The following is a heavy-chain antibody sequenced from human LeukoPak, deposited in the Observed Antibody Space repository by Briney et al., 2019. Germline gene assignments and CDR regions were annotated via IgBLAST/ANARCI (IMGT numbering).Heavy chain of an antibody. CDR2: IKYDGREK. D-gene: IGHD1-14*01. J-gene: IGHJ4*02. CDR3: ARDHSEPGVIFDY. Sequence: GGSLRLSCAASGFTFSSYWMSWVRQAPGGGLEWVANIKYDGREKYYVDSVKGRFFISRDNAKNSLYLQMNSLRAEDTAVYYCARDHSEPGVIFDYWGQGSLVTVSS. V-gene: IGHV3-7*05. CDR1: GFTFSSYW.